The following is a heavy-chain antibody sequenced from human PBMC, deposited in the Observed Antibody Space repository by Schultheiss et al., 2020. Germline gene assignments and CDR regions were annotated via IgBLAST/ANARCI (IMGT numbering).Heavy chain of an antibody. CDR2: ISYDGSNK. Sequence: GESLKISCAASGFTFSSYGMHWVRQAPGKGLEWVAVISYDGSNKYYADSVKGRFTISRDNSKNTLYLQMTSLRDADTAVYYCVRYDDYDRSCYEYWGQGTVVTVSS. V-gene: IGHV3-30*03. J-gene: IGHJ4*02. CDR1: GFTFSSYG. D-gene: IGHD3-22*01. CDR3: VRYDDYDRSCYEY.